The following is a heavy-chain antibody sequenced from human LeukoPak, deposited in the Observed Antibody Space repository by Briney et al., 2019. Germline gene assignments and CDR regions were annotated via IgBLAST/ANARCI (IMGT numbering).Heavy chain of an antibody. D-gene: IGHD4-17*01. CDR2: INRDGRST. Sequence: TGGTLRLSCAASGCTFSNYWMYWVRQAPGKGLVRVSRINRDGRSTNYADSVKRRFTISRDNAKDTVFLQRNSLRAEDTAVYYCALPLRDGDFYFDYWGQGALVTVSS. V-gene: IGHV3-74*01. CDR1: GCTFSNYW. CDR3: ALPLRDGDFYFDY. J-gene: IGHJ4*02.